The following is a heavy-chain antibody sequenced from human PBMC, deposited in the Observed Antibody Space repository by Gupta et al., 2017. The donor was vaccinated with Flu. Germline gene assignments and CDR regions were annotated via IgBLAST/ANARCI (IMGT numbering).Heavy chain of an antibody. CDR3: ARTNMERPLRYYLDY. CDR2: IFSRDEK. J-gene: IGHJ1*01. CDR1: GFPLTVDTVA. V-gene: IGHV2-26*01. Sequence: QVTLQEPGPVLVTPTATLTLPCTVSGFPLTVDTVAASWNRQPRGKALEWLAHIFSRDEKASTRAQKSRLTISKDTSKSQVVRIMTNMDPADTATYFCARTNMERPLRYYLDYWGQGTLVTVSS. D-gene: IGHD1-26*01.